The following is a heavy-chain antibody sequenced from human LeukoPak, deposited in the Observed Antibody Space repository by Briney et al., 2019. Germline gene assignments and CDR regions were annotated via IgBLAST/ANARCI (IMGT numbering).Heavy chain of an antibody. J-gene: IGHJ6*03. D-gene: IGHD2-2*02. V-gene: IGHV1-46*01. CDR2: INPSGGST. Sequence: ASVKVSCKASGYTFTSYYMHWVRQAPGQGLEWMGIINPSGGSTSYAQKLQGRVTMTRDISTSTVYMDLSSLRSEDTAVYYCARVAAEVVGVPGAIGFGWLRRDYYYMDVWGKGTTVTVSS. CDR1: GYTFTSYY. CDR3: ARVAAEVVGVPGAIGFGWLRRDYYYMDV.